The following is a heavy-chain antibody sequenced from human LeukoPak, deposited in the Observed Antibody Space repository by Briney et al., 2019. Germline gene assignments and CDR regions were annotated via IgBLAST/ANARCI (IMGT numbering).Heavy chain of an antibody. CDR1: GFTVSSNY. CDR3: ASPGWAGSPDY. V-gene: IGHV3-53*01. Sequence: GGSLRLSCAASGFTVSSNYMSWVHQAPGKGLEWVSVIYSGGSTYYADSVKGRFTISRDNSKNTLYLQMNSLRAEDTAVYYCASPGWAGSPDYWGQGTLVTVSS. J-gene: IGHJ4*02. CDR2: IYSGGST. D-gene: IGHD3-10*01.